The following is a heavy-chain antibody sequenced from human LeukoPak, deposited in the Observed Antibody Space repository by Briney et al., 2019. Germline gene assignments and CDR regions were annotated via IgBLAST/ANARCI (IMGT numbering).Heavy chain of an antibody. CDR1: GYTFTSYD. CDR2: MNPNSGNT. Sequence: ASVKVSCKASGYTFTSYDINWVRQATGQGLEWMGWMNPNSGNTGYAQKFQGGVTMTRNTSISTAYMELSSLRSEDTAVYYCCVLLWFGELLSDYWGQGTLVTVSS. V-gene: IGHV1-8*01. J-gene: IGHJ4*02. CDR3: CVLLWFGELLSDY. D-gene: IGHD3-10*01.